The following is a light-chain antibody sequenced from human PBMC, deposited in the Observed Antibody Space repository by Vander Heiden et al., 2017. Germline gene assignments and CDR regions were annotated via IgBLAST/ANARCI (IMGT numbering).Light chain of an antibody. V-gene: IGKV1-27*01. CDR3: QKYNSVPRGVT. CDR1: QGISNY. Sequence: DIQMTQSPSSLSASVGDRVTFTCRASQGISNYLAWYQQKPGKVPKLLIYAASTLQSGVPSRFSGSGSGTDFTLTISSLRPEDVATYYCQKYNSVPRGVTFGPGTKVDIK. CDR2: AAS. J-gene: IGKJ3*01.